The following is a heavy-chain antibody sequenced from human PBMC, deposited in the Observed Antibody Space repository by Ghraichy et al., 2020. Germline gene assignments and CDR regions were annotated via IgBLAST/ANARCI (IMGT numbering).Heavy chain of an antibody. Sequence: SETLSLTCTVSGGSINSYYWSWIRQAPGKGLEWIGYIYYTGSTNYNPSLKSRVTISVDTSKNQFSLKLSSVTAADTAVYYCARRWSSRWYGDDAFDIWGQGTMVTVSS. CDR3: ARRWSSRWYGDDAFDI. J-gene: IGHJ3*02. D-gene: IGHD6-19*01. CDR2: IYYTGST. V-gene: IGHV4-59*01. CDR1: GGSINSYY.